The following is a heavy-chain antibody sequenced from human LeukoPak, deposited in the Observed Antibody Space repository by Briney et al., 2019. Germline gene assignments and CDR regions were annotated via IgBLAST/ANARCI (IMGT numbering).Heavy chain of an antibody. CDR3: ARGHYQLS. CDR2: MSYGGQNE. CDR1: GLTFSGYD. D-gene: IGHD2-2*01. V-gene: IGHV3-30*03. Sequence: GGSLRLSCAASGLTFSGYDMHWVRQAPGKGPEWVAVMSYGGQNERYADSVKGRFTVSRDNPKNTVYLEMNSLRAEDTAVYYCARGHYQLSWGQGILVTVSS. J-gene: IGHJ5*02.